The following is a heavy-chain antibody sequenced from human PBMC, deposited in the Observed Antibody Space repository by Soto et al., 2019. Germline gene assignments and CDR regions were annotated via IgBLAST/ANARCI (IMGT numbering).Heavy chain of an antibody. Sequence: QVQLQESGPGLVKPSETLSLTCTVSGGSINKYYWSWIRQPPGKGLEWIGYVYFSGGTKYNPSLKGRVTLSVDTSKNQFSVKLSSVTAADTAVYYCARSVFDYGDYALFDDWGQGTLVTVSS. J-gene: IGHJ4*02. D-gene: IGHD4-17*01. CDR1: GGSINKYY. CDR3: ARSVFDYGDYALFDD. CDR2: VYFSGGT. V-gene: IGHV4-59*01.